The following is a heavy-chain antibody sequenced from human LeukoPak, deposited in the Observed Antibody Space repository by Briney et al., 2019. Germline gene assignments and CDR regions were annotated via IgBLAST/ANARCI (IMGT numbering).Heavy chain of an antibody. CDR2: IGGRDDRT. J-gene: IGHJ4*02. D-gene: IGHD3-3*01. Sequence: SGGSLRLSCAASGFTFTGHTMTWLRQAPGKGLEWVSIIGGRDDRTYYADFVGGRFTISRDNSKNILYLQMDGLRAEDTAVYYCAKDPNPLYDFWSGYKWGQGTLVTVSS. CDR1: GFTFTGHT. CDR3: AKDPNPLYDFWSGYK. V-gene: IGHV3-23*01.